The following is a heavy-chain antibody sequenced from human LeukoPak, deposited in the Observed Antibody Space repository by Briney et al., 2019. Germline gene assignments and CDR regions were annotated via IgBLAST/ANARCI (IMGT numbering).Heavy chain of an antibody. D-gene: IGHD3-22*01. CDR2: ISSNGGST. CDR1: GFTFSSYA. J-gene: IGHJ4*02. V-gene: IGHV3-64*01. Sequence: PGGSLRLSCAAFGFTFSSYAMHWVRQAPGKGLEYVSAISSNGGSTYYANSVKGRFTISRDNSKNTLYLQMGSLRAEDMAVYYCARRDDSSGYSLDYWGQGTLVTVSS. CDR3: ARRDDSSGYSLDY.